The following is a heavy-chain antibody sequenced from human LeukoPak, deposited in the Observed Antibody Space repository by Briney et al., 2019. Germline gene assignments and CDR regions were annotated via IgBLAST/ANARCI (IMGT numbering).Heavy chain of an antibody. Sequence: QPGGSLRLSCAASGFTFSIYWMSWVRQAPGKGLEWVSAISGSGGSTYYADSVKGRFTISRDNSKNTLYLQMNGLRAEDTAVYYCAKSGQWLVLHWFDPWGQGTLVTVSS. J-gene: IGHJ5*02. CDR3: AKSGQWLVLHWFDP. CDR1: GFTFSIYW. D-gene: IGHD6-19*01. V-gene: IGHV3-23*01. CDR2: ISGSGGST.